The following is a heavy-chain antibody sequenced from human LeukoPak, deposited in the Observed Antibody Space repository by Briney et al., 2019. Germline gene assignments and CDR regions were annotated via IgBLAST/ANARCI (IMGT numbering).Heavy chain of an antibody. V-gene: IGHV1-8*01. CDR3: VRGLVTRSLEWLMENFYYGMDV. CDR2: MNPNSDNT. D-gene: IGHD3-3*01. Sequence: ASVKVSCKASGYTFTSNDIHWVRQAPGHGLEWMGRMNPNSDNTGDAQKFQGGVTMTKNTSISTAYMELTSLRSADTTVYYCVRGLVTRSLEWLMENFYYGMDVWGQGTTVTVSS. CDR1: GYTFTSND. J-gene: IGHJ6*02.